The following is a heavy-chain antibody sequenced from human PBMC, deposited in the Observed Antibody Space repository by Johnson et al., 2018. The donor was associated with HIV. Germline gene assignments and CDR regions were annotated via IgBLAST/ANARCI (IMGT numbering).Heavy chain of an antibody. CDR1: GFTFSSYG. Sequence: QVQLVGSGGGVVQPGRSLRLSCAASGFTFSSYGMHWVRQAPGKGLEWVAVISYDGSNKYYTDSVKGRFTISRDNSKNTLYLQMNSLRAEDTAVYYCAKDGMGGNYWYAFDIWGQGTMVTVSS. V-gene: IGHV3-30*18. CDR2: ISYDGSNK. J-gene: IGHJ3*02. CDR3: AKDGMGGNYWYAFDI. D-gene: IGHD1-26*01.